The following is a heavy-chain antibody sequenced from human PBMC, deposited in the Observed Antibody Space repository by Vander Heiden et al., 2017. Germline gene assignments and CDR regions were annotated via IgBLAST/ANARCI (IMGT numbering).Heavy chain of an antibody. D-gene: IGHD6-13*01. CDR1: GDPISRYF. Sequence: QLQLQESGPGLLKPSETLSLTSTASGDPISRYFWGWIRHPPRQGLEWIAFVFSSGSTNTNPSLKSRVSISADTSKNQIALKLSSVTAADTAVYYCAKRSAAGTFDSWGQGTLVTVSS. V-gene: IGHV4-59*01. CDR3: AKRSAAGTFDS. CDR2: VFSSGST. J-gene: IGHJ4*02.